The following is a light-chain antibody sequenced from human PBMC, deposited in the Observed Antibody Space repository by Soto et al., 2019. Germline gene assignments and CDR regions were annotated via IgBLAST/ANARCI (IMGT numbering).Light chain of an antibody. J-gene: IGLJ3*02. V-gene: IGLV1-44*01. Sequence: QSVLTQPPSASGTPGPRVTISCSGSSSNIGSNTVNWYQQLPGTAPKLLIYSNNQRPSGVPDRFSGSKSGTSASLAISGLQSEDYAYYYCAAWDDSLNGPWVFGGGTQLTVL. CDR1: SSNIGSNT. CDR2: SNN. CDR3: AAWDDSLNGPWV.